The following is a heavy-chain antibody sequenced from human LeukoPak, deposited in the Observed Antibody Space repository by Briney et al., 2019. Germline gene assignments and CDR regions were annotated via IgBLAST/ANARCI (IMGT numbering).Heavy chain of an antibody. Sequence: ASVKVSCKASGYTFTSYDINWVRQATGQGLEWMGWINPYSGDTTYAQKFQGRLTLTRDTSISTAYMEVGRLKSDDTAVYYCARSDIVVVVAADFDYWGQGTLVTVSS. V-gene: IGHV1-2*02. D-gene: IGHD2-15*01. J-gene: IGHJ4*02. CDR1: GYTFTSYD. CDR3: ARSDIVVVVAADFDY. CDR2: INPYSGDT.